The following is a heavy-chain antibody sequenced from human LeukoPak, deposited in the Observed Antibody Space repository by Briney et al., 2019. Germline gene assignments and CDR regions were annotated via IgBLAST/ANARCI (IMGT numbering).Heavy chain of an antibody. Sequence: ASVKVSCKASGYTFTGYYMHRVRQAPGQGLEWMGWINPNSGGTNYAQKFQGWVTMTRDTSISTAYMELSRLRSDDTAVYYCARAPVSSWEPLDYWGQGTLVTVSS. D-gene: IGHD6-13*01. J-gene: IGHJ4*02. CDR1: GYTFTGYY. CDR3: ARAPVSSWEPLDY. CDR2: INPNSGGT. V-gene: IGHV1-2*04.